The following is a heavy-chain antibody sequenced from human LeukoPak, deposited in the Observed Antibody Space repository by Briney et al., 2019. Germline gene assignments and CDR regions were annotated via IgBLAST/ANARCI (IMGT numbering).Heavy chain of an antibody. J-gene: IGHJ6*02. CDR2: INWNGGST. V-gene: IGHV3-20*01. CDR1: GFTFDDYG. Sequence: GGSLRLSCAASGFTFDDYGMSWVRQAPGKGLEWVSGINWNGGSTGYADSVKGRFTISRDNAKNSLYLQMNSLRTEDTALSHCARDGYGSGSYYPHYGMDVWGQGTTVTVSS. CDR3: ARDGYGSGSYYPHYGMDV. D-gene: IGHD3-10*01.